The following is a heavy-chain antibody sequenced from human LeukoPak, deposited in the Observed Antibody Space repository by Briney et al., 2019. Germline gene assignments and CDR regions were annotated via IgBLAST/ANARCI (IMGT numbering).Heavy chain of an antibody. CDR3: ARGGVAASWFDP. CDR1: GGSISSYY. V-gene: IGHV4-59*01. D-gene: IGHD6-6*01. CDR2: IYYSGST. Sequence: SETLSLTCTVSGGSISSYYWSWIRQPPGKGLEWIGYIYYSGSTNYNPSLKSRVTISVDMSKNQFSLKLSSVTAADTAVYYCARGGVAASWFDPWGQGTLVTVSS. J-gene: IGHJ5*02.